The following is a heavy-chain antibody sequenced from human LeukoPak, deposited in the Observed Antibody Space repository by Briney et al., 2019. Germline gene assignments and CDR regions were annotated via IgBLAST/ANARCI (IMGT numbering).Heavy chain of an antibody. CDR2: ITARGTAM. V-gene: IGHV3-48*02. CDR3: ASSGSYRFDY. CDR1: GFTFSSYS. D-gene: IGHD1-26*01. Sequence: GGSLRLSCAASGFTFSSYSMNWVRQAPGKGLEWVSHITARGTAMFYADSVKGRFTISRDNAKNSLYLQMNSLRDEDTAVYYCASSGSYRFDYWGQGTLVTVSS. J-gene: IGHJ4*02.